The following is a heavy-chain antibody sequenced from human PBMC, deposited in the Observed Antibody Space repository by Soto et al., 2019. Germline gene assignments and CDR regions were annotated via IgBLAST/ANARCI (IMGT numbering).Heavy chain of an antibody. Sequence: SETLSLTCAVYGGSFSGYYWSWIRQPPGKGLEWIGEINHSGSTNYNPSLKSRVTISVDTSKNQFSLKLSSVTAADTAVYYCARVGRYNWNYGYFDYWGQGTLVTVSS. D-gene: IGHD1-7*01. CDR2: INHSGST. CDR1: GGSFSGYY. CDR3: ARVGRYNWNYGYFDY. J-gene: IGHJ4*02. V-gene: IGHV4-34*01.